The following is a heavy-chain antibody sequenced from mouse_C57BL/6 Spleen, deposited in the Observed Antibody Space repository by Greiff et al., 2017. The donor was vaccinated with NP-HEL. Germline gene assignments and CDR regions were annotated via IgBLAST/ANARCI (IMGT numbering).Heavy chain of an antibody. CDR2: INPYNGGT. CDR1: GYTFTDYY. Sequence: EVQLQESGPVLVKPGASVKMSCKASGYTFTDYYMNWVKQSHGKSLELIGVINPYNGGTSYNQKFKGKATLTVDKSSSTAYMELDSLTSEDSAVYYCARSLIYDGYYVGYWGQGTTLTVSS. J-gene: IGHJ2*01. D-gene: IGHD2-3*01. V-gene: IGHV1-19*01. CDR3: ARSLIYDGYYVGY.